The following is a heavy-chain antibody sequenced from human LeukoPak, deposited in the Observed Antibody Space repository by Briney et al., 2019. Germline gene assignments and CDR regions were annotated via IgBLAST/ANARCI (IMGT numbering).Heavy chain of an antibody. CDR3: AKDTYRSARYGMDV. J-gene: IGHJ6*02. CDR2: ISYDGSNK. CDR1: GFTFSNYA. D-gene: IGHD2/OR15-2a*01. V-gene: IGHV3-30*18. Sequence: GGSLRLSCAASGFTFSNYAMNWVRQAPGKGLEWVAVISYDGSNKYYADSVKGRFTISRDNSKNTLYLQMNSLRAEDTAVYYCAKDTYRSARYGMDVWGQGTTVTVSS.